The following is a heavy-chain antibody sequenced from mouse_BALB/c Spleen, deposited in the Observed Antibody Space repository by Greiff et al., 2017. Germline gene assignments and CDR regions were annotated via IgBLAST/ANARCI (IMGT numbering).Heavy chain of an antibody. CDR2: INPYNDGT. V-gene: IGHV1-14*01. D-gene: IGHD4-1*02. CDR1: GYTFTSYV. CDR3: ARSQLGRGAWFAY. J-gene: IGHJ3*01. Sequence: QLQESGPELVKPGASVKMSCKASGYTFTSYVMHWVKQKPGQGLEWIGYINPYNDGTKYNEKFKGKATLTSDKSSSTAYMELSSLTSEDSAVYYCARSQLGRGAWFAYWGQGTLVTVSA.